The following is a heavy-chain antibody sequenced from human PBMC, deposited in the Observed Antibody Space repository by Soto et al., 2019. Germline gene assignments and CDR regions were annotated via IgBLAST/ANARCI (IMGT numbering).Heavy chain of an antibody. CDR2: MNPNSGNT. D-gene: IGHD3-22*01. V-gene: IGHV1-8*01. Sequence: ASVKVSCKASGYTFTSYDINWVRQATGQGLEWMGWMNPNSGNTGYAQKFQGRVTMTRNTSISTAYMELSSLRSEDTAVYYCARGKDSYDSSGYFYWFDPWGQGTLVTVSS. CDR3: ARGKDSYDSSGYFYWFDP. J-gene: IGHJ5*02. CDR1: GYTFTSYD.